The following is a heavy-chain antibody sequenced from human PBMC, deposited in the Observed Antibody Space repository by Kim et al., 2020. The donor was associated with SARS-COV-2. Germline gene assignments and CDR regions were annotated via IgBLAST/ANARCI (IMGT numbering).Heavy chain of an antibody. Sequence: GGTNRTPSRKSPVTISVDKSKNRFSLKLSSVTAADTAVYYCARMVGQQPPYWGQGTLVTVSS. CDR3: ARMVGQQPPY. V-gene: IGHV4-4*02. J-gene: IGHJ4*02. CDR2: GGT. D-gene: IGHD6-13*01.